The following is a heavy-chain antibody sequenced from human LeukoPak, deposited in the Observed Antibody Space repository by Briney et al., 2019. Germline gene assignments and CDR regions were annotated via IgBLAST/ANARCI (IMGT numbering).Heavy chain of an antibody. CDR1: GGSISSSTYY. Sequence: PSETLSLTCSVSGGSISSSTYYWGWIRQPPGKGLEWIGNIYNSGSTYYNPSIKSRVTISVDTSKNQFSLKLSSVTAADTAVYYCARQAYSSNLGWFDPWGQGTLVTVSS. CDR3: ARQAYSSNLGWFDP. CDR2: IYNSGST. J-gene: IGHJ5*02. D-gene: IGHD6-13*01. V-gene: IGHV4-39*01.